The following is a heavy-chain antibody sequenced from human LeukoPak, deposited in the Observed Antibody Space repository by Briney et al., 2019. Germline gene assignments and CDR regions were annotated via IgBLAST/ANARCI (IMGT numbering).Heavy chain of an antibody. J-gene: IGHJ6*03. CDR2: MNPNSGNT. CDR3: ARVPYYYGEKDYYYYMDV. Sequence: GASVKVSCKASGYTFTSYDINRVRQATGQGLEWMGWMNPNSGNTGYAQKFQGRVTMTRNTSISTAYMELSSLRSEDTAVYYCARVPYYYGEKDYYYYMDVWGKGTTVTISS. CDR1: GYTFTSYD. D-gene: IGHD4-17*01. V-gene: IGHV1-8*01.